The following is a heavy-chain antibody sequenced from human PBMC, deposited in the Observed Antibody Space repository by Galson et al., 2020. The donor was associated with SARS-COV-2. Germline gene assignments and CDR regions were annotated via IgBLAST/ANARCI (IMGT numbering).Heavy chain of an antibody. CDR3: ARALYYDILRPGDHDPDY. J-gene: IGHJ4*02. CDR1: GFTFSSYA. D-gene: IGHD3-9*01. V-gene: IGHV3-30*04. Sequence: QAWGSLRLSCVASGFTFSSYAMHWVRQAPGKGLERVAAISYDGSNKYYGDSVKGRFTISRDNSKNTLYLQLNSLRTDDTAVFYCARALYYDILRPGDHDPDYWGQGTLVTVSS. CDR2: ISYDGSNK.